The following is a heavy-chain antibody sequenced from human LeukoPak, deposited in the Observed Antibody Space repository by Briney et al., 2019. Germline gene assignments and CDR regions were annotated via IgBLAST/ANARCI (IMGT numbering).Heavy chain of an antibody. Sequence: ASVKVSCKASGGTFSSYAFSWVRQAPGQGLEWMGRIIPILGIANYAQKFQGRVTITADKSTSTAYMELSSLRSEVTAVYYCARDLPMVRGVIIPNYGMDVWGQGTTVTVSS. CDR1: GGTFSSYA. CDR2: IIPILGIA. D-gene: IGHD3-10*01. CDR3: ARDLPMVRGVIIPNYGMDV. J-gene: IGHJ6*02. V-gene: IGHV1-69*04.